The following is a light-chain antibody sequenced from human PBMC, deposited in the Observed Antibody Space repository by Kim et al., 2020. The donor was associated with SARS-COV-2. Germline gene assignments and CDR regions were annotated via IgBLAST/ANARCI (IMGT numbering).Light chain of an antibody. V-gene: IGKV1-16*02. Sequence: ASVGDRVTMTCRASQDIKNNLVWFQQKPGKAPRSLMYAASSWQSGVPSKFSGSGSGTDFTLTISSLQPEDFATYYCQQYQSYPVTFGQGTRLEIK. CDR2: AAS. J-gene: IGKJ5*01. CDR3: QQYQSYPVT. CDR1: QDIKNN.